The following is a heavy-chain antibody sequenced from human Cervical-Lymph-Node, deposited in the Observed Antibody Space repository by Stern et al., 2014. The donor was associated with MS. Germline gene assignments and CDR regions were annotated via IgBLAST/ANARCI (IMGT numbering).Heavy chain of an antibody. V-gene: IGHV3-30*18. J-gene: IGHJ4*02. Sequence: QVQLVQSGGGVVRPGNSLRLSCAASGFSFRSYGMHWVRQTPGQGLEWVATISPDGRTEYYADSLRGRFSISRGNSNNTLYLQVNSLRPEDTAVYYCAKDYSGTINFWGQGTLVTVSS. CDR1: GFSFRSYG. CDR3: AKDYSGTINF. CDR2: ISPDGRTE. D-gene: IGHD5-12*01.